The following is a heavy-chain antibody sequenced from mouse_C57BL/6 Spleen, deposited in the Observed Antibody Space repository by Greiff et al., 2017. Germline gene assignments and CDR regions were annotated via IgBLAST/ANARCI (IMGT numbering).Heavy chain of an antibody. D-gene: IGHD4-1*01. Sequence: EVHLVESGGGLVKPGGSLKLSCAASGFTFSSYAMSWVRQTPEKRLEWVATISDGGSYTYYPDNVKGRFTISRDNAKNNLYLQMSHLKSEDTAMYYCARDNWDPRYLDYWGQGTTLTVAS. CDR3: ARDNWDPRYLDY. J-gene: IGHJ2*01. CDR1: GFTFSSYA. CDR2: ISDGGSYT. V-gene: IGHV5-4*01.